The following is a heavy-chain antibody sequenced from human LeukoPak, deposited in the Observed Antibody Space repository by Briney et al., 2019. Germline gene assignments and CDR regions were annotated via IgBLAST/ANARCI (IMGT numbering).Heavy chain of an antibody. CDR3: ANDDSSGYRSGPLDY. V-gene: IGHV3-33*06. D-gene: IGHD3-22*01. CDR1: GFTFSSYG. CDR2: IWYDGSNK. J-gene: IGHJ4*02. Sequence: GRSLRLSCAASGFTFSSYGMHWVRQAPGKGLEWVAVIWYDGSNKYYADSVKGRFTISRDNSKNTLYLQMNSLRAGDTAVYYCANDDSSGYRSGPLDYWGQGTLVTVSS.